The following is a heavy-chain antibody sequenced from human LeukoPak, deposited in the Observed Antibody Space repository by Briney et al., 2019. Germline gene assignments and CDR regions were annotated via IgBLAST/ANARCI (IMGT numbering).Heavy chain of an antibody. J-gene: IGHJ3*01. CDR2: IYPRDGST. CDR3: ARRGAQGGFDF. V-gene: IGHV1-46*01. D-gene: IGHD3-10*01. CDR1: GYTFTSNY. Sequence: ASVKVSCKASGYTFTSNYIHWVRQAPGQGLEWMGMIYPRDGSTTYAQKFQGRVTMTRDASTSTVYMELSSLRSDDTAVYYCARRGAQGGFDFWGQGTMVTVSS.